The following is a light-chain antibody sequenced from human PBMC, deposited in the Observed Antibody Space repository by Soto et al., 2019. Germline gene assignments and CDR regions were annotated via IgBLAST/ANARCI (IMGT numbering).Light chain of an antibody. CDR1: QSVRNN. CDR3: QQYNNWPPRT. V-gene: IGKV3-15*01. J-gene: IGKJ1*01. CDR2: GAS. Sequence: EIVLTQSPGTLSLSPGERATLSCRASQSVRNNYLAWYHQKPGQAPRLLLYGASTRAAGVPARCSGSGSGTEFTLTISSLQSADFAVYYCQQYNNWPPRTFGQGTKVDIK.